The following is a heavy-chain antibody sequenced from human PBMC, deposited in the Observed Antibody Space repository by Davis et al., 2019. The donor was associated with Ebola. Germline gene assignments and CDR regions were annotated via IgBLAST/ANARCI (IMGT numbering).Heavy chain of an antibody. Sequence: GESLKISCAASGFTFSDYYMSWLRQAQGKGLEWVSYNSGGGRTIYYADSVKGRFTMSRDNAKNSLYLQMNSLRAEDTAVYYCARVGSKNCSSTSCYTYYYYGMDVWGQGTTVTVSS. CDR3: ARVGSKNCSSTSCYTYYYYGMDV. D-gene: IGHD2-2*02. V-gene: IGHV3-11*04. CDR2: NSGGGRTI. CDR1: GFTFSDYY. J-gene: IGHJ6*02.